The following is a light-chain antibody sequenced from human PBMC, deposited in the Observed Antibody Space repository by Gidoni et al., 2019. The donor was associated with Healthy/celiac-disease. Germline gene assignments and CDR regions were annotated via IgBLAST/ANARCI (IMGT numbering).Light chain of an antibody. V-gene: IGKV1-5*03. Sequence: DIQMTQSPSTLSASVGDRVNITCRASQSISSWLAWYQQKPGKAPKLLIYKASSLESGVPSRISGSGSRTEFTLTISSLQPDDFATYYYQQYNSYSKTFGQGTKVEIK. CDR2: KAS. CDR3: QQYNSYSKT. CDR1: QSISSW. J-gene: IGKJ1*01.